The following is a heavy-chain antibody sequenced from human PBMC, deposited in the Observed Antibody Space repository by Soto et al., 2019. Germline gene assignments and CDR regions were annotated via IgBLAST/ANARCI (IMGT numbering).Heavy chain of an antibody. CDR2: ISYDGSNK. CDR1: GFTFISYG. J-gene: IGHJ4*02. V-gene: IGHV3-30*03. CDR3: VAVAGRYYFDY. Sequence: GGSLRLSCAASGFTFISYGMHWVRQAPGKGLEWVAVISYDGSNKYYADSVKGRFTISRDNSKNTLYLQMNSLRAEDTAVYYCVAVAGRYYFDYWGQGTLVTVSS. D-gene: IGHD6-19*01.